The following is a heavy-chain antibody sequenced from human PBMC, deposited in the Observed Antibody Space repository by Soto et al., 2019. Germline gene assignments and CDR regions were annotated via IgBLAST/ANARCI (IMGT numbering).Heavy chain of an antibody. CDR3: AKVIYSRSSGPLGY. CDR2: ISGSGGST. V-gene: IGHV3-23*01. J-gene: IGHJ4*02. CDR1: GFTFSSYA. Sequence: GGSLRLSCAASGFTFSSYAMSWVRQAPGKGLEWVSAISGSGGSTYYADSVKGRFTISRDNSKNTLYLQMNSLRAEDTAVYYCAKVIYSRSSGPLGYWGQGTLVTVSS. D-gene: IGHD6-6*01.